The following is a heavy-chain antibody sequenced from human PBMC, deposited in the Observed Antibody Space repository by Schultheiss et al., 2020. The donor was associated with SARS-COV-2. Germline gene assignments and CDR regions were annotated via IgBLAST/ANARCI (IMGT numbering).Heavy chain of an antibody. J-gene: IGHJ4*02. CDR3: AKGGTPDFWSGYEVDY. Sequence: GESLKISCAASGFTFSGSAMHWVRQASGKGLEWVGRIRSKANSYATAYAASVKGRFTISRDNSKNTLYLQMNSLRAEDTAVYYCAKGGTPDFWSGYEVDYWGQGTLVTVSS. V-gene: IGHV3-73*01. CDR2: IRSKANSYAT. D-gene: IGHD3-3*01. CDR1: GFTFSGSA.